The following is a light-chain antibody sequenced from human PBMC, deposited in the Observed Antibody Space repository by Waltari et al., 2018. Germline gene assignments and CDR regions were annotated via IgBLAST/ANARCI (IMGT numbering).Light chain of an antibody. CDR1: ELGKKY. Sequence: SYELSQPPSESVSPGQTAVISCSGEELGKKYVWWYQQKPGQSPVLVLYQDDKRPSGIPGGFSGSSAGSRATLIIVGTQPMDEADYYCQAWDRTTVVFGGGTKLTVL. CDR2: QDD. J-gene: IGLJ2*01. CDR3: QAWDRTTVV. V-gene: IGLV3-1*01.